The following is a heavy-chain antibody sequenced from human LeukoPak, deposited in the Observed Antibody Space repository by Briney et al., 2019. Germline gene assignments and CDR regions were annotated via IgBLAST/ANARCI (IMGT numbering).Heavy chain of an antibody. V-gene: IGHV3-23*01. Sequence: GGSLRLSCAASGFTFSSYAMSWVRQAPGKGLEWVSSISVSSHSTYYADSVKGRFTISRDNSKNTLYLQMNSLTAEDTAVYYCAKLISRSSSSDYWGQGTLVTVSS. CDR1: GFTFSSYA. D-gene: IGHD6-13*01. CDR2: ISVSSHST. J-gene: IGHJ4*02. CDR3: AKLISRSSSSDY.